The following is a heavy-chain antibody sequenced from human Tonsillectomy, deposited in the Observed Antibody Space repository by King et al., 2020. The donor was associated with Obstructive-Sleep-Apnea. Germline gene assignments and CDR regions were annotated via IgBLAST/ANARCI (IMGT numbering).Heavy chain of an antibody. CDR3: STEDD. Sequence: VQLVESGGGLVKPGGSLRLSCAASGFTVSNAWMSWVLQAPWKGLEVVGRSKSKTNGGTTDYAAPVKGRFTISRDDSKNTLYLQMNSLKIEDTAIYYCSTEDDWGQGTLVTVSS. CDR1: GFTVSNAW. J-gene: IGHJ4*02. CDR2: SKSKTNGGTT. V-gene: IGHV3-15*01.